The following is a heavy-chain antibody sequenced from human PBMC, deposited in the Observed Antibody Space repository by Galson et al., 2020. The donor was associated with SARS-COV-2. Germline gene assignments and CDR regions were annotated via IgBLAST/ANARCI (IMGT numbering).Heavy chain of an antibody. J-gene: IGHJ4*02. V-gene: IGHV1-18*01. D-gene: IGHD2-21*02. Sequence: ASVKVSCKTSGYTFTSYGVSWVRQAPGQGLEWMGWTTVYNGKTDYAEKIQGRVSMTTDTSTSTAYMELRSLRSDDTAIYYCARDVTGTGKGILGCWGQGTLVIVSS. CDR3: ARDVTGTGKGILGC. CDR2: TTVYNGKT. CDR1: GYTFTSYG.